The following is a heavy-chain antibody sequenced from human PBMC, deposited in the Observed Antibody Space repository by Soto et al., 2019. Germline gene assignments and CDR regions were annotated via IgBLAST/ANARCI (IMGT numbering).Heavy chain of an antibody. Sequence: QVQLQESGPGLVKPSETLSLTCTVSGGSVSSGSYYWSWIRQPPGKGLEWIGYIYYSGSTNYNPSLKSRVTIAVDTSKNQFSLKLSSVTAADTAVYYCAREAGQQLHYYFDYWGQGTLVTVSS. CDR2: IYYSGST. CDR1: GGSVSSGSYY. J-gene: IGHJ4*02. CDR3: AREAGQQLHYYFDY. V-gene: IGHV4-61*01. D-gene: IGHD6-13*01.